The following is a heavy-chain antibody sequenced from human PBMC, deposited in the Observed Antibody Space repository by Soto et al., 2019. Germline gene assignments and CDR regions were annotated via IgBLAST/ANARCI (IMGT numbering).Heavy chain of an antibody. V-gene: IGHV4-31*03. D-gene: IGHD5-12*01. CDR2: IYYSGST. CDR3: ARDHGDGYNLCY. J-gene: IGHJ4*02. Sequence: TLSLTCTVPGGSISSGGYYWSGIRQHPGKGLGWIGYIYYSGSTYYNPSLKSRVTISVDTSNNQFSLKLSSVTAADTAVYYCARDHGDGYNLCYWGQGTLVTVSS. CDR1: GGSISSGGYY.